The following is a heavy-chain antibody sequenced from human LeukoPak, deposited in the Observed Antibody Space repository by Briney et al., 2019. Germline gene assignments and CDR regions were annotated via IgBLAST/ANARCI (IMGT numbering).Heavy chain of an antibody. CDR2: INPNSGGT. CDR1: GYTFTGYY. CDR3: ATPPEYCSSTSCPPGDYYYGMDV. V-gene: IGHV1-2*02. J-gene: IGHJ6*02. D-gene: IGHD2-2*01. Sequence: ASVKVSCKASGYTFTGYYMHWVRQAPGQGLEWMGWINPNSGGTNYAQKFQGRVTMTRDTSISTAYMELSRLRSDDTAVYYCATPPEYCSSTSCPPGDYYYGMDVWGQGTTVTGSS.